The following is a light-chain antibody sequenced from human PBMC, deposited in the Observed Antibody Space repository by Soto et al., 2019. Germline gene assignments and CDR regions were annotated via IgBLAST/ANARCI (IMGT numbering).Light chain of an antibody. J-gene: IGKJ4*01. CDR1: QTGRNNY. CDR3: QQFSSSPIT. Sequence: EFVLTQSPGTRALSPGERATLSCRARQTGRNNYVAWYQQKPGQAPRLLIYDASSRATGIPDRFSGGGSGTHFTLTLSRLEPEDFAVYYCQQFSSSPITFGGGTKVDIK. CDR2: DAS. V-gene: IGKV3-20*01.